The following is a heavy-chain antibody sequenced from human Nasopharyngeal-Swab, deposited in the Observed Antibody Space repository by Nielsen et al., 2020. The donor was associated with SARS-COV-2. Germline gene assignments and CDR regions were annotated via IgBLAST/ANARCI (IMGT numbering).Heavy chain of an antibody. J-gene: IGHJ4*02. D-gene: IGHD3-9*01. Sequence: GGSLRLSCAASGFTFSSYAMHWVRQAPGKGLEWVAVISYDGSNKYYADSVKGRFTISRDNSKNTLYLQMNSLRAEDTAVYYCAKVSIDWGGYFDYWGQGTLVTVSS. CDR1: GFTFSSYA. CDR3: AKVSIDWGGYFDY. V-gene: IGHV3-30*04. CDR2: ISYDGSNK.